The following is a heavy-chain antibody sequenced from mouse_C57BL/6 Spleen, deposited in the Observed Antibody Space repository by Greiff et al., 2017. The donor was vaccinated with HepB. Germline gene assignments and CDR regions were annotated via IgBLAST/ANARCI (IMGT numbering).Heavy chain of an antibody. V-gene: IGHV1-62-2*01. D-gene: IGHD2-1*01. J-gene: IGHJ3*01. Sequence: LVKPGASVKLSCKASGYTFTEYTIHWVKQRSGQGLEWIGWFYPGSGSIKYNEKFKDKATLTADKSSSTVYMELSRLTSEDSAVYFCARHEGDYGNYGSWFAYWGQGTLVTVSA. CDR1: GYTFTEYT. CDR2: FYPGSGSI. CDR3: ARHEGDYGNYGSWFAY.